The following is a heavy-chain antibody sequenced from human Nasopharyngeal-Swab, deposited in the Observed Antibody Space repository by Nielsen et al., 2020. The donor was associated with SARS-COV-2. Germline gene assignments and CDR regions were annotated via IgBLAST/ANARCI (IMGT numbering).Heavy chain of an antibody. CDR2: IYHSGST. J-gene: IGHJ1*01. V-gene: IGHV4-4*02. Sequence: SETLSLTCAVSGGSISSSNWWTWVRPPPGKGLEWIGEIYHSGSTNYNASLKSRVTISVDKSKNQFSLKLSSVTAADTAVYYCARRTVTTFAEYFQHWGQGTLVTVSS. CDR1: GGSISSSNW. CDR3: ARRTVTTFAEYFQH. D-gene: IGHD4-17*01.